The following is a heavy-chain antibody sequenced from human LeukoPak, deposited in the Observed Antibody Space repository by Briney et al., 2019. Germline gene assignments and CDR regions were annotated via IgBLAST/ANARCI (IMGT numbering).Heavy chain of an antibody. D-gene: IGHD1-26*01. V-gene: IGHV3-23*01. CDR2: ISGSGGST. J-gene: IGHJ4*02. Sequence: PGGSLRLSCAASGFSFTSYAMSWVRQAPGKGLEWVSAISGSGGSTYYADAVKGRFTISRDNSKSTLYLQVSSLRAEDTAVYYCAKDGGSYPHYFDYWGQGTLVTVSS. CDR1: GFSFTSYA. CDR3: AKDGGSYPHYFDY.